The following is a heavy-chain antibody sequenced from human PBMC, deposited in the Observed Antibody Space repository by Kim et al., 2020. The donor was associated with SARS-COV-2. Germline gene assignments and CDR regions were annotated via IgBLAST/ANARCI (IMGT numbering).Heavy chain of an antibody. V-gene: IGHV3-23*01. CDR1: GFIFSNYA. D-gene: IGHD3-3*01. CDR3: AKSGGEDIPGRYYYYYA. J-gene: IGHJ6*01. CDR2: IGGSGGRT. Sequence: GGSLRLSCAASGFIFSNYAMTWVRQAPGKGLEWVSAIGGSGGRTYYADSVKGRFTISRDNSKSTLYLQMNSLRAEDTAVYYCAKSGGEDIPGRYYYYYA.